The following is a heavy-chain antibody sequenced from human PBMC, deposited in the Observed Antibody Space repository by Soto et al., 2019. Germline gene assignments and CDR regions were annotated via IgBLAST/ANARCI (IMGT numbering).Heavy chain of an antibody. Sequence: QVQLVECGGGVVQPGRSLRLTCAASGFTLSHYAMHWVRQAPGKGLEWVALMSYDGSNEYYADSVKGRFTISRDNSKNTLYLQMNSLRAEDTAVYYCAKDGSHNFDYWGQGTLVIVSS. D-gene: IGHD1-26*01. V-gene: IGHV3-30*18. CDR2: MSYDGSNE. J-gene: IGHJ4*02. CDR3: AKDGSHNFDY. CDR1: GFTLSHYA.